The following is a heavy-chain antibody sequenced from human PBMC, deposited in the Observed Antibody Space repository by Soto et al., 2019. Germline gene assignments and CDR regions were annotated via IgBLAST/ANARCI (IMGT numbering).Heavy chain of an antibody. CDR1: GFAFSSYG. CDR2: ISSDGYNK. J-gene: IGHJ4*02. Sequence: GGSPRLSCEGSGFAFSSYGMHWVRQAPGKGLEWVALISSDGYNKDYTDSVKGRFTVSRDNSENTLYLQMNSLTTEDTAVYYCATLGWGKAFDYWGQGKLVTVSS. V-gene: IGHV3-30-3*01. CDR3: ATLGWGKAFDY. D-gene: IGHD7-27*01.